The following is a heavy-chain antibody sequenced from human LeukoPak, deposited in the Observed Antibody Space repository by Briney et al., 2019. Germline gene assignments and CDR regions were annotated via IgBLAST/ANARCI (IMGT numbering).Heavy chain of an antibody. CDR1: GGSISSSSYY. V-gene: IGHV4-39*07. CDR2: IYYSGST. CDR3: AREWIQLWLVDF. Sequence: PSETLSLTCTVSGGSISSSSYYWGWIRQPPGKGLEWIGSIYYSGSTYYNPSLKSRVTISVDTSKNHFSLKLSSVTAADTAVYYCAREWIQLWLVDFWGQGTLVTVSS. D-gene: IGHD5-18*01. J-gene: IGHJ4*02.